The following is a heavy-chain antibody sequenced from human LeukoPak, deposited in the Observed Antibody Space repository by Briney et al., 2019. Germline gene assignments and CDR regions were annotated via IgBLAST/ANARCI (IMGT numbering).Heavy chain of an antibody. V-gene: IGHV3-21*01. CDR1: GYTFSDYS. CDR3: VSGNDPDYVWGTYCLDAFDI. CDR2: ISSSGTYI. J-gene: IGHJ3*02. D-gene: IGHD3-16*01. Sequence: GGSLRLSCAASGYTFSDYSVNWVRQVPGKGLEWASSISSSGTYIYYADSVKGRFTISRDNAKNSLFLQMNSLRAEDTAVYYCVSGNDPDYVWGTYCLDAFDIWGEGTMVIVSS.